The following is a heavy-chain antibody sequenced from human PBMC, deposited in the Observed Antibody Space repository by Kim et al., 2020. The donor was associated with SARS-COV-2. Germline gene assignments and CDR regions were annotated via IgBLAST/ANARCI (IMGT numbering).Heavy chain of an antibody. D-gene: IGHD3-10*01. V-gene: IGHV5-51*01. J-gene: IGHJ6*02. Sequence: GESLKISCKASGYTFTYYWIAWVRQVPGKGLELMGIIYPGDSDTRYSPSFQGQVTMSVDKSISSVRLQWSSLKASDTAIYYCARLAYMVRGIITDYTLDVWGQGTAVTVSS. CDR1: GYTFTYYW. CDR3: ARLAYMVRGIITDYTLDV. CDR2: IYPGDSDT.